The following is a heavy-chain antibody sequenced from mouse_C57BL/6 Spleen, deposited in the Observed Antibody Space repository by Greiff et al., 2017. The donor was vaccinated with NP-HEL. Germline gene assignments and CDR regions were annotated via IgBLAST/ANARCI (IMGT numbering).Heavy chain of an antibody. CDR2: IYPGDGDT. D-gene: IGHD2-1*01. Sequence: QVQLQQSGAELVKPGASVKISCKASGYAFSSYWMNWVKQRPGKGLEWIGQIYPGDGDTNYNGKFKGKATLTVDKSSSTAYMQLSSLTSEDSAVYYCARGIYYGNYRSFDYWGQGTTLTVSS. V-gene: IGHV1-80*01. J-gene: IGHJ2*01. CDR1: GYAFSSYW. CDR3: ARGIYYGNYRSFDY.